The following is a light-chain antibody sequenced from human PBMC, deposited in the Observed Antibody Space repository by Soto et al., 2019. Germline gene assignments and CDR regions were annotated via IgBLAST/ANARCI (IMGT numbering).Light chain of an antibody. CDR1: QGISRC. J-gene: IGKJ4*01. CDR3: QQYYSYPRT. Sequence: AIRMTQSPSSFSASTGDRVTITCRASQGISRCLAWYQQKPGKAPKLLIYAASTLQSGVPSRFSGSGSGTDFTLTISCLQDEEFASYYCQQYYSYPRTFGGGTKVEVK. CDR2: AAS. V-gene: IGKV1-8*01.